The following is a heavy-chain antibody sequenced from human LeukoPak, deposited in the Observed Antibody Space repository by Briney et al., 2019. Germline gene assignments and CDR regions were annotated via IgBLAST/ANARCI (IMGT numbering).Heavy chain of an antibody. CDR3: ARDGGRGYSGYHLDY. J-gene: IGHJ4*02. D-gene: IGHD5-12*01. V-gene: IGHV3-33*01. CDR1: GFTFSTYG. CDR2: IWYDGSNE. Sequence: GGSLRLSCVASGFTFSTYGMHWVRQAPGKGLEWVAVIWYDGSNEFYADSVRGRFTISRDSSMNTLYLQMNSLRAEDTAVYYCARDGGRGYSGYHLDYWGQGTLVTVSS.